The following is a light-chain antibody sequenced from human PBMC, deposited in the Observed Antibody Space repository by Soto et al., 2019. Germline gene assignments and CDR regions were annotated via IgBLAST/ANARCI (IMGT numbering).Light chain of an antibody. J-gene: IGLJ7*02. CDR1: STDIGGYTF. CDR2: EVS. V-gene: IGLV2-14*01. Sequence: QSALTQPASVSGSPGQSITISCTGTSTDIGGYTFVSWYQQHPGKGPKLLIYEVSNRPSGVSNRFSGSKAGNTASLTISGLQAEDQADYFCSSYTSSRTVMFGGGTQLPAL. CDR3: SSYTSSRTVM.